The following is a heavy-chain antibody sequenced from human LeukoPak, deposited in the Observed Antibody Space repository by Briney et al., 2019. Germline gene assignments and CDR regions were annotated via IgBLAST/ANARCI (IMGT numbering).Heavy chain of an antibody. J-gene: IGHJ5*02. D-gene: IGHD4-17*01. CDR2: ISSSGSTI. Sequence: GGSLRLSCAASGFTFSDYYMSWIRQAPGKGLEWVSYISSSGSTIYYADSVKGRFTISRDNAKNSLYLQMNSLRAEDTAVYYCARDLATGAIPWFDPWGQGTLVTVSS. CDR3: ARDLATGAIPWFDP. V-gene: IGHV3-11*01. CDR1: GFTFSDYY.